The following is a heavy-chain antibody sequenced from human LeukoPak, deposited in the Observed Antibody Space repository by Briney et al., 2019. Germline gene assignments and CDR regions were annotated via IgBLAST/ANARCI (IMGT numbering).Heavy chain of an antibody. Sequence: GGSLRLSCAASGFTFGSYATSWVRQAPGKGLEWVSAISGSGGSTYYADSVKGRFTISRDNSKNTLYLQMNSLRAEDTAVYYCAKEGEQLALYYYYYMDVWGKGTTVTVSS. J-gene: IGHJ6*03. CDR2: ISGSGGST. CDR3: AKEGEQLALYYYYYMDV. D-gene: IGHD6-6*01. V-gene: IGHV3-23*01. CDR1: GFTFGSYA.